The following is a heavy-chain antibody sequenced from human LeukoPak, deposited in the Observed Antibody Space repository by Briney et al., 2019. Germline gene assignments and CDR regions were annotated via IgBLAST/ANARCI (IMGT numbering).Heavy chain of an antibody. D-gene: IGHD3-9*01. CDR2: INHSGST. Sequence: PSETLSLTCAVYGGSFSGYYWSWIRQPPGKGLEWIGEINHSGSTNYNPSLKSRVTKSVDTSKNQFSLKLSSVTAADTAVYYCARGGIRYRYDYWGQGTLVTVSS. CDR3: ARGGIRYRYDY. V-gene: IGHV4-34*01. J-gene: IGHJ4*02. CDR1: GGSFSGYY.